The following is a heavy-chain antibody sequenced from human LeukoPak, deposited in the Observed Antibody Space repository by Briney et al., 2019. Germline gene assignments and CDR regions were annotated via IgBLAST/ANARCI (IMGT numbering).Heavy chain of an antibody. CDR3: ARDPRYFDWLLSYYYYYMDV. V-gene: IGHV1-2*02. Sequence: ASVKVSCKASGYTFTGYYMHWVRQAPGQGLEWMGWINPKSGGTNYAQKFQGRVTMTRDTSISTAYMELSRLRSDDTAVYYCARDPRYFDWLLSYYYYYMDVWGKGTTVTVSS. J-gene: IGHJ6*03. CDR1: GYTFTGYY. CDR2: INPKSGGT. D-gene: IGHD3-9*01.